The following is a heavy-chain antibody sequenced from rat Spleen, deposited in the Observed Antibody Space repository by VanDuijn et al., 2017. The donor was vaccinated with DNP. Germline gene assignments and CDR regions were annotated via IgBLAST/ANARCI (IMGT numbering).Heavy chain of an antibody. CDR2: INYDGSST. J-gene: IGHJ3*01. V-gene: IGHV5-7*01. CDR1: GVTFSDYN. CDR3: ATRGDNSWFAY. D-gene: IGHD1-10*01. Sequence: EVQLVESGGGLVQPGRSLKLSCAASGVTFSDYNMAWVRQAPKKGLEWVATINYDGSSTYYRDSVKGRFPIPRENAKNTQYLQMDSLRSEDTATYYCATRGDNSWFAYWGQGTLVTVSS.